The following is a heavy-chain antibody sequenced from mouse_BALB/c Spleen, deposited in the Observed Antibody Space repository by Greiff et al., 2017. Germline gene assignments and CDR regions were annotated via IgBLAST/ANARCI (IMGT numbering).Heavy chain of an antibody. D-gene: IGHD2-1*01. CDR2: IWAGGST. CDR1: GFSLTSYG. V-gene: IGHV2-9*02. Sequence: VQRVESGPGLVAPSQSLSITCTVSGFSLTSYGVYWVRQPPGKGLEWLGVIWAGGSTNYNSALMSRLSISKDNSKSQVFLKMNSLQTDDTAMYYCAREGIYYGLAYWGQGTLVTVSA. J-gene: IGHJ3*01. CDR3: AREGIYYGLAY.